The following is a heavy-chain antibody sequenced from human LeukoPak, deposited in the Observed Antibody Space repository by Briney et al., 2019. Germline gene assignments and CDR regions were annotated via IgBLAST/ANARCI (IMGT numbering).Heavy chain of an antibody. CDR3: AREVWFDP. CDR1: GGSISSDY. CDR2: IYYSGST. Sequence: SETLSLTCTVSGGSISSDYWSWIRQPPGKGLEWIGYIYYSGSTNYNPSLKSRVTISVDTSKNQFSLKLSSVTAADTAVYYCAREVWFDPWGQGTLVTVSS. J-gene: IGHJ5*02. V-gene: IGHV4-59*12.